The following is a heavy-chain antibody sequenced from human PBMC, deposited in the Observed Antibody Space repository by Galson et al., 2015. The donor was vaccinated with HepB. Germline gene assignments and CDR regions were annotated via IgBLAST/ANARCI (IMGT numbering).Heavy chain of an antibody. V-gene: IGHV4-59*08. CDR1: GGSTSNYY. Sequence: SETLSLTCTVSGGSTSNYYWNWIRQAPGKGLEWIGYIYSNGITNYNPSLKSRVTILIDMSKNQFTLRLRSVTAADTAVYYCARHYKRGTSSWSRGSSWFDPWGQGTLVTVSS. D-gene: IGHD6-13*01. J-gene: IGHJ5*02. CDR3: ARHYKRGTSSWSRGSSWFDP. CDR2: IYSNGIT.